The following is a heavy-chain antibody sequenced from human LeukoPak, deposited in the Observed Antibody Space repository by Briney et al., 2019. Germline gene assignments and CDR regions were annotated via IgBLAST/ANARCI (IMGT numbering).Heavy chain of an antibody. J-gene: IGHJ5*02. CDR2: ISAYNGNT. CDR1: GYTFTSYG. V-gene: IGHV1-18*01. CDR3: ARRNYGSGSNWFDP. Sequence: ASVKVSCKASGYTFTSYGISWVRQAPGQGLEWLGWISAYNGNTNYARKLQGRVTMTTDTSTSTAYMELRSLRSDDTAVYYCARRNYGSGSNWFDPWGQGTLVTVSS. D-gene: IGHD3-10*01.